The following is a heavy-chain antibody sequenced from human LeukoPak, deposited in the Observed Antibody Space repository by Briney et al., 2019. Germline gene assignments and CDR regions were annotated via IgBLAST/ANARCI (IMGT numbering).Heavy chain of an antibody. V-gene: IGHV3-11*01. J-gene: IGHJ4*02. D-gene: IGHD2-8*01. CDR2: ISGSGSTK. CDR3: ARGGYCSNVVCYTSRSLDY. Sequence: PGGSLRLSCVASGITFCDYYMNWIRQASGKGLEWVSYISGSGSTKYYADSVKGRFTISRDNAKNSLYLQMNSLRAEDTAVYYCARGGYCSNVVCYTSRSLDYWGQGTLVTVSS. CDR1: GITFCDYY.